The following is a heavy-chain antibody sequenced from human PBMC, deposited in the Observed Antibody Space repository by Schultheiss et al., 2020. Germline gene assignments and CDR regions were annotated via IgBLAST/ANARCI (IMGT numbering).Heavy chain of an antibody. D-gene: IGHD2-2*03. CDR2: IWYDGSNK. V-gene: IGHV3-30*02. CDR1: GFTFSSYA. CDR3: AKDAGYCSSTSCCFDY. Sequence: GESLKISCAASGFTFSSYAMHWVRQAPGKGLEWVAVIWYDGSNKYYADSVKGRFTISRDNSKNTLYLQMNSLRAEDTAVYYCAKDAGYCSSTSCCFDYWGQGTLVTVSS. J-gene: IGHJ4*02.